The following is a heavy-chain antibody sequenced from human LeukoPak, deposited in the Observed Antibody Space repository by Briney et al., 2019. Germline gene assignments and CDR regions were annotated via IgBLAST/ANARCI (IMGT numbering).Heavy chain of an antibody. Sequence: PGGSLRLSCAASGFTFSSYGMHWVRQAPGKGLEWVAFIRYDGSNKYYADPVKGRFTISRDNSKNTLYLQMNSLRAEDTAVYYCAKDAGYCSSTSCYVYYYYYMDVWGKGTTVTVSS. CDR1: GFTFSSYG. J-gene: IGHJ6*03. V-gene: IGHV3-30*02. CDR2: IRYDGSNK. D-gene: IGHD2-2*01. CDR3: AKDAGYCSSTSCYVYYYYYMDV.